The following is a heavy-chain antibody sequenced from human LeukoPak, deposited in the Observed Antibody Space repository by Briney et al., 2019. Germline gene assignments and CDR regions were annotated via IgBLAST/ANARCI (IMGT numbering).Heavy chain of an antibody. CDR1: GFTFSSYW. D-gene: IGHD5-18*01. Sequence: WGSLRLSCAASGFTFSSYWMHWVRQAPGKGLVWVSRINSDGSSTSHADSVKGRFTISRDNAKNTLYLQMNSLRAEDTAVYYCGNLDTPMGYWGQGTLVTVSS. V-gene: IGHV3-74*01. CDR2: INSDGSST. CDR3: GNLDTPMGY. J-gene: IGHJ4*02.